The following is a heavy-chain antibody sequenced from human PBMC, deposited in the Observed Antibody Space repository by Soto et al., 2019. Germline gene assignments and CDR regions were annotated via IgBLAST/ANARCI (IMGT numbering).Heavy chain of an antibody. CDR2: ISGSGGST. D-gene: IGHD2-21*01. J-gene: IGHJ3*02. CDR1: GFTFSSYA. V-gene: IGHV3-23*01. CDR3: VVEADYSFGI. Sequence: EVQLLESGGGLVQPGGSLRLSCAASGFTFSSYAMSWVRQAPGKGLEWVSAISGSGGSTYYADSVKGRFTISRDNSKNTLYLKMNSLRSEDTAVYYGVVEADYSFGIWGQGTMVTVSS.